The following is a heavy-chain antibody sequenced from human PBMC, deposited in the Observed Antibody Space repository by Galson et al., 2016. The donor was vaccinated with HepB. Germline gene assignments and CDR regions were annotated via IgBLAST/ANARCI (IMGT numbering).Heavy chain of an antibody. CDR1: GFSLSTSGLC. D-gene: IGHD2-21*02. CDR3: ARLLTYCGGDCYSIFDS. V-gene: IGHV2-70*01. CDR2: IDWDDDK. J-gene: IGHJ4*02. Sequence: PALVKPTQTLTLTCTFSGFSLSTSGLCVSWIRQPPGKALEWLALIDWDDDKYYSASLKTRLTISKDTSKNQVVLTMTNMDPVDTATYYCARLLTYCGGDCYSIFDSWGQGTLFTVSS.